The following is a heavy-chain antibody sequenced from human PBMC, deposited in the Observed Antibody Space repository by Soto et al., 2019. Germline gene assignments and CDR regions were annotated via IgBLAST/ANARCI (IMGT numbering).Heavy chain of an antibody. J-gene: IGHJ4*02. V-gene: IGHV4-39*01. D-gene: IGHD3-22*01. CDR1: GGSISSSSYY. Sequence: QLQLQESGPGLVKPSETLSLTCTVSGGSISSSSYYWGWIRQPPGKGLEWIGSIYYSGSTYYNPSLKSRVTISVDTSKNQFSLKLSSVTAADTAVYYCARLNDSSGYSSRYYFDYWGQGTLVTVSS. CDR2: IYYSGST. CDR3: ARLNDSSGYSSRYYFDY.